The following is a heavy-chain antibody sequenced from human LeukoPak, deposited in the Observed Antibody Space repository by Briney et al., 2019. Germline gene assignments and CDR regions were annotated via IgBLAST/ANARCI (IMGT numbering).Heavy chain of an antibody. Sequence: GGSLRLSCAASGFTFSSYGMHWVRQAPGKGLEWVAVISYDGSNKYYADSVKGRFTISRDNSKNTLYLQMNSLRAEDTAVYYCAKGPGYYDFWSGYSHAFDIWGQGTMVTVSS. CDR3: AKGPGYYDFWSGYSHAFDI. D-gene: IGHD3-3*01. CDR1: GFTFSSYG. CDR2: ISYDGSNK. V-gene: IGHV3-30*18. J-gene: IGHJ3*02.